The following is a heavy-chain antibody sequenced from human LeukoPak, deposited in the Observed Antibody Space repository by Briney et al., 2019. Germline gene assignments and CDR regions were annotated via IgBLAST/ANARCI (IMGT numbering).Heavy chain of an antibody. D-gene: IGHD3-10*01. CDR3: ARDFGRYFFDY. CDR2: INSAESST. Sequence: GGSLRLSCAASGFTFSSYWMHWVRQAPGKGLVWVSRINSAESSTNYADSVKGRFTISRDNAKNTLYLQMNSLRAEDTAVYYCARDFGRYFFDYWGQGTLVTVSS. V-gene: IGHV3-74*01. J-gene: IGHJ4*02. CDR1: GFTFSSYW.